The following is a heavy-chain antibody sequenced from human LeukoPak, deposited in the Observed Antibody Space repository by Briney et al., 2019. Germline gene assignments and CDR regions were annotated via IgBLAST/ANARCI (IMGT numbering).Heavy chain of an antibody. CDR2: ISAYNGDT. Sequence: ASVKVSCKASGYTFTSYGLSWVRQAPGQGLEWIGWISAYNGDTNYAQKLQGRVTMTTDTSTSTAYMELRSLRSDDTAVYYCARDANYYGSGSYYNSYWGQGTLVTVSS. J-gene: IGHJ4*02. D-gene: IGHD3-10*01. V-gene: IGHV1-18*01. CDR1: GYTFTSYG. CDR3: ARDANYYGSGSYYNSY.